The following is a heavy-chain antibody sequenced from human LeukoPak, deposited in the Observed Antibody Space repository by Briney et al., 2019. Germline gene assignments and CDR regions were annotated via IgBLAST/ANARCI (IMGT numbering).Heavy chain of an antibody. CDR3: ARDTSEEYQLLYNWFDP. D-gene: IGHD2-2*02. Sequence: SETLSLTCTVSGYSISSGYYWGWIRPPPGKGLEWIGSIYHSGSTYYNPSLKSRVTISVDTSKYQSSLKLSSVTAADTAVYYCARDTSEEYQLLYNWFDPWGQGTLVTVSS. J-gene: IGHJ5*02. V-gene: IGHV4-38-2*02. CDR1: GYSISSGYY. CDR2: IYHSGST.